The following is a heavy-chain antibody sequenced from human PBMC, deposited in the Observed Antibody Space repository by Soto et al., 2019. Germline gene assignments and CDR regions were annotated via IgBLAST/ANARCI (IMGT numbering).Heavy chain of an antibody. V-gene: IGHV4-59*01. J-gene: IGHJ4*02. CDR3: ARVGSYYEYSDY. CDR2: IYYSGST. D-gene: IGHD1-26*01. Sequence: SETLSLTCTVSGGSISSYYWSWSRQPPGKGLEWIGYIYYSGSTNYNPSLKSRVTISVDTSKNQFSLKLSSVTAADTAVYYCARVGSYYEYSDYWGQGTQVTVSS. CDR1: GGSISSYY.